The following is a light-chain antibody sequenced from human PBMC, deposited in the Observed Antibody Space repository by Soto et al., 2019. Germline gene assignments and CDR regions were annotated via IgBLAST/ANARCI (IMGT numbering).Light chain of an antibody. CDR3: SSYTSSSTLV. Sequence: QSALTQPASVSGSPGQSITISCTGTSSDVGGYNYVSWYQQHPGKAPKLMIYEVSNRPSGVSNRFSGSKSGNTASLTISGHQAEDEADYNCSSYTSSSTLVFGGGTKVTVL. V-gene: IGLV2-14*01. CDR1: SSDVGGYNY. J-gene: IGLJ2*01. CDR2: EVS.